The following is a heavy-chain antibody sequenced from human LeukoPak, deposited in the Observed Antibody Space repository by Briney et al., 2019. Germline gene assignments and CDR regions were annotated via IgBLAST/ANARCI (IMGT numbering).Heavy chain of an antibody. CDR1: GFSLSTSGVG. CDR3: AHGELGGDYFDY. D-gene: IGHD1-26*01. J-gene: IGHJ4*02. Sequence: SGPTLVKPTQTLTLTCTFSGFSLSTSGVGVGWIRQPPGKALEWLALIYWDDDKRYTPSLKSRLTITKDTYKYQVVLTMTNMGPVDKATYYCAHGELGGDYFDYWGQGTLVTVSS. CDR2: IYWDDDK. V-gene: IGHV2-5*02.